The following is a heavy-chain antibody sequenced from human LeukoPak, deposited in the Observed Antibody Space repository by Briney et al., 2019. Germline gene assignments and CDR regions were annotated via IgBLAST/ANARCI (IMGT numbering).Heavy chain of an antibody. V-gene: IGHV3-23*01. J-gene: IGHJ6*03. CDR3: AREPDLTEYSYYMDV. CDR2: INYSGDTT. CDR1: EFTFDDYA. D-gene: IGHD3-9*01. Sequence: QPGGSLRLSCAASEFTFDDYAMNWVRQAPGKGLEWVSTINYSGDTTYYADSVRGRFTISRDNAKNSLYLQMNSLRAEDTAVYYCAREPDLTEYSYYMDVWGKGTTVTISS.